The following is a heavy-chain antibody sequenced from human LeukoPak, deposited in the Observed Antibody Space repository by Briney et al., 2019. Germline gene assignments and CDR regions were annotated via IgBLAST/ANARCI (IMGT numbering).Heavy chain of an antibody. D-gene: IGHD2-2*02. CDR3: ARAIRPTALFDI. J-gene: IGHJ3*02. CDR1: GGSISSSSYY. V-gene: IGHV4-30-4*01. Sequence: SETLSLTCTVSGGSISSSSYYWSWIRQPPGKGLEWIGYIYYSGSTYYNPSLKSRVTISVDTSKNQFSLKLSSVTAADTAVYYCARAIRPTALFDIWGQGTMVTVSS. CDR2: IYYSGST.